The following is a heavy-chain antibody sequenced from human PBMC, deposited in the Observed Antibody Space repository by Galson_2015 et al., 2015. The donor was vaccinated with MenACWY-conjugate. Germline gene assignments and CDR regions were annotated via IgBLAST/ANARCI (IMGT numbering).Heavy chain of an antibody. Sequence: SETLSLTCTASGGSISSSNYYWDWIRQPPGKGLEWIGSIYYSGSTYYNPSLKSRVTISVDTSKNQFSLKLSSVTAADTAVYYCARNLVAGPLDYWGRGTLVTVSS. CDR2: IYYSGST. CDR1: GGSISSSNYY. CDR3: ARNLVAGPLDY. V-gene: IGHV4-39*01. J-gene: IGHJ2*01. D-gene: IGHD6-19*01.